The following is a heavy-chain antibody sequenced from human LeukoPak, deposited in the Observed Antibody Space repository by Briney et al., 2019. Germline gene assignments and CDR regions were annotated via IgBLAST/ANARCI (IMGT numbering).Heavy chain of an antibody. CDR3: AHRGPGSYLGFAFDI. J-gene: IGHJ3*02. Sequence: SGPTLVKPTQTLTLTCTFSGFSLSTSGVGVGWIRQPPGKALEWLALIYRDDDKRYSPSLKSRLTITKDTSKNQVVLTMTNMDPVDTATYYCAHRGPGSYLGFAFDIWGQGTMVTVSS. D-gene: IGHD3-10*01. V-gene: IGHV2-5*02. CDR2: IYRDDDK. CDR1: GFSLSTSGVG.